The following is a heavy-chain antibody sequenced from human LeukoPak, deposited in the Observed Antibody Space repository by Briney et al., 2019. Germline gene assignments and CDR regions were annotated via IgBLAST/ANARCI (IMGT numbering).Heavy chain of an antibody. J-gene: IGHJ4*02. Sequence: GASVKVSCKASGCRFISHYIHWVRQAPGLGPEWLGWMHAGNGNTRYPAKFEGRVTMTRDTYSNTAYMDLTSLTSDDTAIYYCAREGSYCVGGDCYSFDFWGQGTLITVSS. CDR3: AREGSYCVGGDCYSFDF. CDR1: GCRFISHY. CDR2: MHAGNGNT. D-gene: IGHD2-21*02. V-gene: IGHV1-2*02.